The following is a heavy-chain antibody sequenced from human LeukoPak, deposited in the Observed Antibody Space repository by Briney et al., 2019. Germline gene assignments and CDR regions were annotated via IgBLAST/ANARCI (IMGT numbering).Heavy chain of an antibody. J-gene: IGHJ6*02. V-gene: IGHV3-53*04. CDR1: GFTVSSNY. CDR3: ARVFFGDYYYGMDV. D-gene: IGHD3-10*01. Sequence: SGGSLRLSCAASGFTVSSNYMSWVRQAPGKGLEWVSVIYSGGSTYYADSVKGRFTISRHNSKNTLYLQMNSLRAEDTAVYYCARVFFGDYYYGMDVWGQGTTVTVSS. CDR2: IYSGGST.